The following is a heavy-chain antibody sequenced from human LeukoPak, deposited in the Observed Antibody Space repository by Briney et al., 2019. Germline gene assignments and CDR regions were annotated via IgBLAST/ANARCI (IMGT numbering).Heavy chain of an antibody. CDR1: GFTFSSYG. CDR3: ARDRHGMAV. J-gene: IGHJ6*02. CDR2: ISYDGSNK. V-gene: IGHV3-30*03. Sequence: GGSLRLSCAASGFTFSSYGMHWVRQAPGKGLEWVAVISYDGSNKYYADSVKGRFTISRDNSKNTLYLQMNSLRAEDTAVYYCARDRHGMAVWGQGTTVVVSS.